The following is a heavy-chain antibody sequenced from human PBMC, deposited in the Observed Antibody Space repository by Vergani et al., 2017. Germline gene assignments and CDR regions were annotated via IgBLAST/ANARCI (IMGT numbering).Heavy chain of an antibody. J-gene: IGHJ6*02. CDR3: TRPQRAVTNWDFYYGMDV. CDR2: ISPIFGVP. Sequence: QVQLVQSGAEVKKPGSSVKVSCKASGGTFSSYAISWVRQAPGQGLEWMGGISPIFGVPDYAQKFQGRVTITADEPTSTANMELRSLRSEDTAVYYCTRPQRAVTNWDFYYGMDVWGQGTTVTVSS. CDR1: GGTFSSYA. V-gene: IGHV1-69*12. D-gene: IGHD4-11*01.